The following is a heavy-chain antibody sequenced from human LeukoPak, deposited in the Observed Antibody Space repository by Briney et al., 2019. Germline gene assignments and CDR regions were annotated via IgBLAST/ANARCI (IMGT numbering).Heavy chain of an antibody. Sequence: PSETLSLTCTVSGGSISSSSYYWGWIRQPPGKGLEWIGYIYYSGNTNYNSSLKSRVTISVDTSKNQISLKLNSVTAADTAVYYCARDGATITGHNWFDPWGQGTLVTVSS. CDR2: IYYSGNT. CDR3: ARDGATITGHNWFDP. D-gene: IGHD5-24*01. J-gene: IGHJ5*02. V-gene: IGHV4-61*01. CDR1: GGSISSSSYY.